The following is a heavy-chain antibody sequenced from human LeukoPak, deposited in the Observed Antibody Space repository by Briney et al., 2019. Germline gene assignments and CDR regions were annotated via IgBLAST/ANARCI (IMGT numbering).Heavy chain of an antibody. CDR2: ISAYNGNT. CDR3: ARDWVAVAGTSPHFDY. Sequence: ASVKVSCKASGGTFSSYAISWVRQAPGQGLEWMGWISAYNGNTNYAQKLQGRVTMTTDTSTSTAYMELRSLRSDDTAVYYCARDWVAVAGTSPHFDYWGQGTLVTVSS. D-gene: IGHD6-19*01. CDR1: GGTFSSYA. V-gene: IGHV1-18*01. J-gene: IGHJ4*02.